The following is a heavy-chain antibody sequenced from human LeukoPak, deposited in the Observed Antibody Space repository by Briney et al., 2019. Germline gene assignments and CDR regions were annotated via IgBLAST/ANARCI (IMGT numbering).Heavy chain of an antibody. CDR2: ISSSSTI. CDR1: GFTFSSYS. D-gene: IGHD6-13*01. Sequence: AGGSLRLSCAASGFTFSSYSTNWVRQAPGKGLEWVSYISSSSTIYYADSVKGRFTISRDNAKNSLYLQMNSLRAEDTAVYYCARDRSIAARLDYWGQGTLVTVSS. V-gene: IGHV3-48*01. CDR3: ARDRSIAARLDY. J-gene: IGHJ4*02.